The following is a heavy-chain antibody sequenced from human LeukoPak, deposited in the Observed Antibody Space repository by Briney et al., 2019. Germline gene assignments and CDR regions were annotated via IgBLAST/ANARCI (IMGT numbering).Heavy chain of an antibody. V-gene: IGHV3-23*01. CDR3: AIPPGIVVVPAANSY. CDR1: GLTFRKYA. CDR2: IGSRGGGT. J-gene: IGHJ4*02. Sequence: GGSLRLSCTASGLTFRKYAMSWVRQAPGKGLEWVSSIGSRGGGTSYADSVKGRFTVSRDNSKNTLYLQMNSLRADDTALYYCAIPPGIVVVPAANSYWGQGTLVTVSS. D-gene: IGHD2-2*01.